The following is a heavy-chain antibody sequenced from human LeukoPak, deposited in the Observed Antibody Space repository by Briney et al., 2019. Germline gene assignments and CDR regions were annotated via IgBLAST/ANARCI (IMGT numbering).Heavy chain of an antibody. D-gene: IGHD1-1*01. Sequence: PSETLSLTCSVSGGSIISSVYHWGWLRQAPGKGLQWIGNVFHSGNTYYSPSLQSRVAISIDTSKNRFSLKLTSVTAADTAVYYCARQIVGTSWNYYYSYIDVWGNGTSVSVSS. V-gene: IGHV4-39*01. J-gene: IGHJ6*03. CDR2: VFHSGNT. CDR1: GGSIISSVYH. CDR3: ARQIVGTSWNYYYSYIDV.